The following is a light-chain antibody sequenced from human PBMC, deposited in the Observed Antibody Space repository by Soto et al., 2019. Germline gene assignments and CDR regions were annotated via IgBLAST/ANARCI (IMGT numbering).Light chain of an antibody. Sequence: DIQMTQSPSTLSASVGDRVTITCRASQSISSWLAWYQQKPGKAPKLLIYKASSLESGVPSRFSGSGSGTEFTLTISSLQPDDFATYYCQQYNSYPPLTFGGGTKVEI. V-gene: IGKV1-5*03. J-gene: IGKJ4*01. CDR1: QSISSW. CDR3: QQYNSYPPLT. CDR2: KAS.